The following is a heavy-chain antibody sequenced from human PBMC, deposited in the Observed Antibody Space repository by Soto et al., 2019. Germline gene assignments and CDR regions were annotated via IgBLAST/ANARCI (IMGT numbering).Heavy chain of an antibody. CDR2: MNPNSGNT. CDR1: GYTFPSYD. J-gene: IGHJ4*02. Sequence: QVQLVQSGAEVKKPGASVKVSCKASGYTFPSYDINWVRQATRQGLEWMGWMNPNSGNTGYAQKFQSRVTMTMNTSISTAYMELRSLRSEDTAVYYCASSYGDYITGYYFDYWGQGTLVTVSS. V-gene: IGHV1-8*01. D-gene: IGHD4-17*01. CDR3: ASSYGDYITGYYFDY.